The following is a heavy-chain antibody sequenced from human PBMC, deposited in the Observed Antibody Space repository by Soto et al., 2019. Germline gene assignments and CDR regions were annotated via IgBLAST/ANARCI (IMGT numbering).Heavy chain of an antibody. V-gene: IGHV4-39*01. J-gene: IGHJ3*02. CDR1: GGSISSSSYY. CDR3: ARAWIQLWLWAFEI. D-gene: IGHD5-18*01. Sequence: SETLSLTCTVSGGSISSSSYYWGWIRQPPGKGLEWIGSIYYSGSTYYNPSLKSRVTISVDTSKNQFSLKLSSVTAADTAVYYCARAWIQLWLWAFEIWGQGTMVTVSS. CDR2: IYYSGST.